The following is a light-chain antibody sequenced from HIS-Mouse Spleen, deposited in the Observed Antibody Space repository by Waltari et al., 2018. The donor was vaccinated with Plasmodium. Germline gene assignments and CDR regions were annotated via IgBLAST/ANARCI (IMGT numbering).Light chain of an antibody. Sequence: DIVLEQSPGPLSLSPGERATLTCRASQSVSSSYLAWYQQKPGQAPRLLIYGASSRATGIPDRFSGSGSGTDFTLTISRLEPEDFAVYYCQQYGSSPYTFGQGTKLEIK. V-gene: IGKV3-20*01. CDR2: GAS. CDR1: QSVSSSY. J-gene: IGKJ2*01. CDR3: QQYGSSPYT.